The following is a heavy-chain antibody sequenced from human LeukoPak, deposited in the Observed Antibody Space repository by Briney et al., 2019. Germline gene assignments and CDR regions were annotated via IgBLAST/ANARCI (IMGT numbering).Heavy chain of an antibody. CDR3: ARGDHVGTGIPSSWFDP. J-gene: IGHJ5*02. D-gene: IGHD1-14*01. CDR1: GYTFTSYY. V-gene: IGHV1-46*01. Sequence: ALVKVSCKASGYTFTSYYMHWVRQAPGQGLEWMGIINPSGGSTSYAQKFQGRVTMTRDTSTSTVYMELSSLRSEDTAVYYCARGDHVGTGIPSSWFDPWGQGTLVTVSS. CDR2: INPSGGST.